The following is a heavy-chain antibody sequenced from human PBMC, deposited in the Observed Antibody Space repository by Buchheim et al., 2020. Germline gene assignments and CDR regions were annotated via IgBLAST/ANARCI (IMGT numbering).Heavy chain of an antibody. Sequence: QVQLVESGGSVVQPGGSLRLSCAASGFDFNNYAMHLVRQVPGKGLEWVAVMYYDGKNEFYGDSVRGRFTISRDNSERMLYLQMNNLRAEDTAIYYCATDPYARAWYYFDNWGQGT. J-gene: IGHJ4*02. CDR1: GFDFNNYA. V-gene: IGHV3-33*01. D-gene: IGHD2-2*01. CDR2: MYYDGKNE. CDR3: ATDPYARAWYYFDN.